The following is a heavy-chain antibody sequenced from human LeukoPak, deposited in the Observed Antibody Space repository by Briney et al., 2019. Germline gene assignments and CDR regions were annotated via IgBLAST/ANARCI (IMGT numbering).Heavy chain of an antibody. CDR2: INDSGNT. CDR3: ATRVDS. V-gene: IGHV4-34*01. D-gene: IGHD3-3*01. J-gene: IGHJ4*02. CDR1: GGPFSGYY. Sequence: SETLSLTCAAHGGPFSGYYWSWIRHPPGKGLEWIGEINDSGNTNYNPSLKSRVTISVDKSKNQFSLNLNSVTAADTAVYYCATRVDSWGQGTLVTVSS.